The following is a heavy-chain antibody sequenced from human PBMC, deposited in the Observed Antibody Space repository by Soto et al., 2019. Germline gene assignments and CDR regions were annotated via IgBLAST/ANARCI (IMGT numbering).Heavy chain of an antibody. CDR2: INHSGRV. CDR3: STRAYDTNGYYRFDP. D-gene: IGHD3-22*01. Sequence: SDTLSLTCAVYGGSFSGHSWTWIRQSPGKGLEWIGDINHSGRVNYSPSLKSRVTISLDTSKNQFSLKLSAVTAADTAMYYCSTRAYDTNGYYRFDPWGQGTLVTVSS. J-gene: IGHJ5*01. V-gene: IGHV4-34*01. CDR1: GGSFSGHS.